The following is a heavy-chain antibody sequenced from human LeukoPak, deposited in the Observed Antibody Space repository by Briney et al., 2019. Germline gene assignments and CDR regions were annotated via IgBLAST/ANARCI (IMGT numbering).Heavy chain of an antibody. CDR3: AREGYCSSTSCDAEYYYYYYMDV. CDR1: GGSISSGSYY. J-gene: IGHJ6*03. CDR2: INISGST. D-gene: IGHD2-2*01. V-gene: IGHV4-61*02. Sequence: SETLSLTCTVSGGSISSGSYYWSWIRQPAGKGLEWIGRINISGSTNYNPSLKSRVTISVDTSKNQFSLKLSSVTAADTAVYYCAREGYCSSTSCDAEYYYYYYMDVWGKGTTVTVSS.